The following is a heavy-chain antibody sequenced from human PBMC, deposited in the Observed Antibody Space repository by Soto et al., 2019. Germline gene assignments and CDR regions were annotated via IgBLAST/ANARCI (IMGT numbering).Heavy chain of an antibody. CDR3: ARQRYCSSTSCSYYYYGMDV. Sequence: PGESLKISCKGSGYSFTSYWISWVRQMPGKGLEWMGRIDPSDSYTNYSPSFQGHVTISADKSISTAYLQWSSLKASDTAMYYCARQRYCSSTSCSYYYYGMDVWGQGTTVTVSS. V-gene: IGHV5-10-1*01. J-gene: IGHJ6*02. CDR2: IDPSDSYT. CDR1: GYSFTSYW. D-gene: IGHD2-2*01.